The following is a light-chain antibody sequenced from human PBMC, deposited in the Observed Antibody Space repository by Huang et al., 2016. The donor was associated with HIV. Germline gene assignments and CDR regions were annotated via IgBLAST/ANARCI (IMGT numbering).Light chain of an antibody. CDR1: QNVNTY. J-gene: IGKJ5*01. Sequence: DIQMTQSPPSLSASVGDSVTIACRASQNVNTYLNWYQQKPGQAPRLLIFAASRLRSGVPSRFIGSGSGTEFTLTISSLQLEDFATYYCQQRFSTTITFGQGTRLDIK. CDR2: AAS. CDR3: QQRFSTTIT. V-gene: IGKV1-39*01.